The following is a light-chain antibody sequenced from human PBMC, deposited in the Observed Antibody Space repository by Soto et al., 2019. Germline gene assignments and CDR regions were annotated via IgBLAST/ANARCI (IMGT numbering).Light chain of an antibody. CDR3: QQYGSSRRT. V-gene: IGKV3-20*01. Sequence: ERVLTQSPGTLSLSTGERATLSCRASQSVSSSYLAWYQQKPGQAPRLLIYGASSRATGIPDRFSGSGSGTDFTLTISRLEPEDFAVYYCQQYGSSRRTFGQGTKV. CDR2: GAS. J-gene: IGKJ1*01. CDR1: QSVSSSY.